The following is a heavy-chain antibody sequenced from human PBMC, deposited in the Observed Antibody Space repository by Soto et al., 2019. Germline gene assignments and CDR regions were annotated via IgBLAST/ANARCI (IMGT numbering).Heavy chain of an antibody. D-gene: IGHD3-22*01. V-gene: IGHV4-34*01. J-gene: IGHJ4*02. CDR2: INHSGST. Sequence: SETLSLTCAVYGGSFSGYYWSWIRQPPGKGLEWIGEINHSGSTNYNPSLKSRVTISVDTSKNQFSLKLSSVTAADTAVYYCGRGRGFNYYDSSGYFFGWGQGTLVTVSS. CDR3: GRGRGFNYYDSSGYFFG. CDR1: GGSFSGYY.